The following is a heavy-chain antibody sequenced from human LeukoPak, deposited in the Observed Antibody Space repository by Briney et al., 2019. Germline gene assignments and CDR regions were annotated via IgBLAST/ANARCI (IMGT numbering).Heavy chain of an antibody. CDR2: IYYSGTT. J-gene: IGHJ4*02. V-gene: IGHV4-59*01. CDR3: ARGGASSRWLNS. Sequence: SETLSLTCTVSGGSLSPYYWSWIRQPPGKGLEWIGYIYYSGTTKYNPSLESRVTMSVDTSKNQFSLKLSSVTAADTAVYYCARGGASSRWLNSWGQGTLVTVSS. CDR1: GGSLSPYY. D-gene: IGHD5-24*01.